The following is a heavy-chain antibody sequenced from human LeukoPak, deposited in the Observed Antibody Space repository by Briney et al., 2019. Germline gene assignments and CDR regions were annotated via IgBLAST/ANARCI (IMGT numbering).Heavy chain of an antibody. Sequence: SETLSLTCTVSGGSISSNSYYWGWLRQPPGKGLEWIGSIYFSGSPYYNPSLKSRVTMSVDTSKNQSPLKVSSVTAADTAVYYCARWRTAKTAFDYWGQGTLVTVSS. CDR1: GGSISSNSYY. J-gene: IGHJ4*02. D-gene: IGHD2-21*02. CDR3: ARWRTAKTAFDY. V-gene: IGHV4-39*01. CDR2: IYFSGSP.